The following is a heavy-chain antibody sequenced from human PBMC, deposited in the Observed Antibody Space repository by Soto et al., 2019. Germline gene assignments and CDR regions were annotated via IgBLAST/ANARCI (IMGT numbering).Heavy chain of an antibody. D-gene: IGHD3-10*01. CDR2: ISYDGSNK. Sequence: QVQLMESGGGVVQPGRSLRLSCAASGFTFSSYGMHWVRQAPGKGLESVAVISYDGSNKYYADSVKGRFTISRDNSKNTLYLQMNSLRAEDTAVYYCARGLLFGESRYYFDYWGQGTLVTVSS. CDR3: ARGLLFGESRYYFDY. J-gene: IGHJ4*02. CDR1: GFTFSSYG. V-gene: IGHV3-30*03.